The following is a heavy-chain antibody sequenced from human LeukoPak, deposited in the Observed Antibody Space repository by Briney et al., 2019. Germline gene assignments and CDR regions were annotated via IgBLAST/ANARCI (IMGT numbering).Heavy chain of an antibody. V-gene: IGHV5-51*01. D-gene: IGHD3-22*01. J-gene: IGHJ3*02. CDR3: ASQNYYDSSGPNDAFDI. CDR2: IYPGDSDT. CDR1: GYGFTSYW. Sequence: PGESLKISCKGSGYGFTSYWIGWVRQMPGKGLEWMGIIYPGDSDTRYSPPFQGQVTISADKSISTAYLQWSSLKASDTAMYYCASQNYYDSSGPNDAFDIWGQGTMVTVSS.